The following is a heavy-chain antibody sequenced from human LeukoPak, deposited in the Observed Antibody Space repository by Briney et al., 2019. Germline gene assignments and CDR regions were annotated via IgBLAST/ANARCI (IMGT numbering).Heavy chain of an antibody. CDR3: ARWGDKDFLTGYYFYGLDV. Sequence: GGSLRLSCAASGFTFYDYNMNWVRQAPGKGLEWVSGISAGGTRTYYADSAKGRFTISRDNSKNTVYLQMNSLGADDTAVYHCARWGDKDFLTGYYFYGLDVWGQGTTVTVSS. CDR2: ISAGGTRT. V-gene: IGHV3-23*01. D-gene: IGHD3-9*01. J-gene: IGHJ6*02. CDR1: GFTFYDYN.